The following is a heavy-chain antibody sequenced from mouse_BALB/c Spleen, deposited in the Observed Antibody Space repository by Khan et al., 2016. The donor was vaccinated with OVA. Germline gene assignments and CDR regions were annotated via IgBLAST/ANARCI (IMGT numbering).Heavy chain of an antibody. CDR2: INPHIGET. CDR3: ARKNGSDFDY. D-gene: IGHD1-1*01. CDR1: GYSFTGYF. J-gene: IGHJ2*01. Sequence: EVQLQQPGPELVKPGASVKISCKASGYSFTGYFMNWVMQSHGKSLEWIGRINPHIGETFYNQKFKGKATLTVYESSSPVHMDLRILASEDSAVYYCARKNGSDFDYWGQGTTLTVSS. V-gene: IGHV1-20*02.